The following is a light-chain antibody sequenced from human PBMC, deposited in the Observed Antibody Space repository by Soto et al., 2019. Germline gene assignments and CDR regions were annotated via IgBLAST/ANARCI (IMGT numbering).Light chain of an antibody. CDR3: QQSFSTPPT. Sequence: DIQMTQSPSFLSASVGDRVTITCRASQTIARYLNWYQHKPGKAPKFLIYDASSLQCGVPSRFNGSGSGTDCTLTINSLQPEEFATYDCQQSFSTPPTFGQGTKLETK. J-gene: IGKJ2*01. V-gene: IGKV1-39*01. CDR1: QTIARY. CDR2: DAS.